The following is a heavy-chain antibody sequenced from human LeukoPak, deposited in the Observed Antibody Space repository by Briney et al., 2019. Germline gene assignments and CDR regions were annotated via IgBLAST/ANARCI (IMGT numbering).Heavy chain of an antibody. V-gene: IGHV3-23*01. CDR3: TRDPSY. J-gene: IGHJ4*02. Sequence: GGSLRLSCAASGFTFSSYAMSWVRQAPGKGLEWVSAISGSGGSTYRADSVKGRFTTSRDNSKNTLYLQVNSLRLEDTAIYYCTRDPSYWGQGTLVTVSS. CDR1: GFTFSSYA. CDR2: ISGSGGST.